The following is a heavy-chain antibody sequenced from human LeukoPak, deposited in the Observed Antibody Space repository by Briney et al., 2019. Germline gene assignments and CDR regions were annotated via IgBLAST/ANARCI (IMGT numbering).Heavy chain of an antibody. CDR2: VYHSGST. CDR3: ARTRITMIVVAAFDI. V-gene: IGHV4-38-2*01. CDR1: DYSISSGYY. Sequence: SETLSLTCAVSDYSISSGYYWGWIRQPPGKGLEWIGSVYHSGSTYYNPSLKSRVTISVDTSKNQFSLKLSSVTAADTAVYYCARTRITMIVVAAFDIWGQGTMVTVSS. J-gene: IGHJ3*02. D-gene: IGHD3-22*01.